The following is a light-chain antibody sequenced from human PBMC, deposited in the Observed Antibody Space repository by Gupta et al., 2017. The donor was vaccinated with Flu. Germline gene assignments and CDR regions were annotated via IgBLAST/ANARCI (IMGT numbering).Light chain of an antibody. CDR3: QQRSGLPMYT. Sequence: IVLTQSPVTLSLSPGDSAILSCRASQSVSNQLAWYQQRPGQPPRLLMYDASRRAAGIPARFSGSGSGTDFTLTITTLEPEDFAVYYCQQRSGLPMYTFGQGTKLEIK. V-gene: IGKV3-11*01. CDR2: DAS. CDR1: QSVSNQ. J-gene: IGKJ2*01.